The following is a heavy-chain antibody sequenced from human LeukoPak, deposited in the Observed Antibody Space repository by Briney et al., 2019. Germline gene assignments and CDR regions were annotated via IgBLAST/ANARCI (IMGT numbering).Heavy chain of an antibody. D-gene: IGHD3-10*01. J-gene: IGHJ3*02. CDR2: IIPILGIA. Sequence: SVRVSCKASGGTFSSYAISWVRQAPGQGLEWMGRIIPILGIANYAQKFQGRVTITADKPTSTAYMELSSLRSEDTAVYYCARGSGSGSYPSNAFDIWGQGTMVTVSS. CDR1: GGTFSSYA. CDR3: ARGSGSGSYPSNAFDI. V-gene: IGHV1-69*04.